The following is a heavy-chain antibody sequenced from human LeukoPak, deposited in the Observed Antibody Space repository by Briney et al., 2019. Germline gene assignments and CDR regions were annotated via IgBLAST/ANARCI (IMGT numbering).Heavy chain of an antibody. V-gene: IGHV1-8*01. Sequence: ASVKVSCKASGYTFTSYDINWVRQATGQGLEWMGWMNPNSGNTGYAQKFQGRVTMTRNTSISTAYMELSSLRSEDTAVYYCARGGRSTAMVNPWGQGTLVTVSS. CDR3: ARGGRSTAMVNP. CDR1: GYTFTSYD. CDR2: MNPNSGNT. D-gene: IGHD5-18*01. J-gene: IGHJ5*02.